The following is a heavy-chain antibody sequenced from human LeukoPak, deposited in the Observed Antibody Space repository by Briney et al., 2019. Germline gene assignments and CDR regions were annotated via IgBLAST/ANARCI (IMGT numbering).Heavy chain of an antibody. V-gene: IGHV1-8*01. CDR1: GYTFISSD. J-gene: IGHJ4*02. CDR3: ARGVTYCSSTSCYTLDY. Sequence: RASVKVSCKASGYTFISSDINWVRQATGQGLEWMGWMNPNSGNTGYVQKFQGRVTMTRDTSISTAYMELSSLTSEDTAVYYCARGVTYCSSTSCYTLDYWGQGTLVTVSS. D-gene: IGHD2-2*02. CDR2: MNPNSGNT.